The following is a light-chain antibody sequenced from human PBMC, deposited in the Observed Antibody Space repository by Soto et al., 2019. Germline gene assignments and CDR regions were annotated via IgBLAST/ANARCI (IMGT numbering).Light chain of an antibody. CDR1: QSVLYSSNSKNY. Sequence: DIVMTQSPDSLAVSLGERATINCNSSQSVLYSSNSKNYLAWYQQKAGQPPKLLIYWASTRESGVPDRFSGSGSGTDFTLTISSLQADDVAVYYCQQHYSTPLAFGQGTRLEIK. V-gene: IGKV4-1*01. CDR3: QQHYSTPLA. J-gene: IGKJ5*01. CDR2: WAS.